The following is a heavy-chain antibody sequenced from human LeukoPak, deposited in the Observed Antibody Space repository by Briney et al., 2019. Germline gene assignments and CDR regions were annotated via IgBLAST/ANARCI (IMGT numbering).Heavy chain of an antibody. D-gene: IGHD6-19*01. CDR2: IYYSGST. Sequence: PSETLSLTCTVSGASISSYYWSWIRQPPGKGLERIGYIYYSGSTNYNPSLKSRVTISVDTSKNQFSLKLSSVTAADTAIYYCARYNSGWSYFDYWGQGTLVTVSS. V-gene: IGHV4-59*01. CDR1: GASISSYY. CDR3: ARYNSGWSYFDY. J-gene: IGHJ4*02.